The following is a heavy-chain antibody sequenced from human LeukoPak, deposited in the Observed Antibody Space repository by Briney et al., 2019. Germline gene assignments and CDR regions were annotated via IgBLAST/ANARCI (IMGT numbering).Heavy chain of an antibody. CDR1: GGSISSYY. J-gene: IGHJ5*02. D-gene: IGHD6-6*01. CDR2: ISSSGSTI. Sequence: PSETLSLTCTVSGGSISSYYWSWIRQAPGKGLEWVSYISSSGSTIYYADSVKGRFTISRDNAKNSLYLQMNSLRAEDTAVYYCARDLYSSSFTATLDPWGQGTLVTVSS. CDR3: ARDLYSSSFTATLDP. V-gene: IGHV3-11*04.